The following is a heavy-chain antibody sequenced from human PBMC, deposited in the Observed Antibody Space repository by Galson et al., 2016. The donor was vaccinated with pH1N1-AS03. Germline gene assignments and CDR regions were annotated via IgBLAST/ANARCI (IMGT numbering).Heavy chain of an antibody. CDR3: AKARVRREGDRENHFDY. CDR2: VHPDGTNT. D-gene: IGHD5-24*01. Sequence: SLRLSCAASGFTFRNFFMHWVRQVPGKGLVWVSRVHPDGTNTEYAASVKGRFTISRDNSRDTVYLQINSLRAEDTALYYCAKARVRREGDRENHFDYWGQGTLVTVSS. CDR1: GFTFRNFF. J-gene: IGHJ4*02. V-gene: IGHV3-74*01.